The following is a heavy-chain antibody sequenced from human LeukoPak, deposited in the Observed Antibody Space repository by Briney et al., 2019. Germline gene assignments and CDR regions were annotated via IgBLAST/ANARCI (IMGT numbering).Heavy chain of an antibody. CDR1: GFTFSNYV. D-gene: IGHD2-15*01. V-gene: IGHV3-23*01. CDR3: AKGNGGSCYASCSD. CDR2: ITGSGGNT. Sequence: GGSLRLSCAASGFTFSNYVLTWVRQAPGKGLEWVSTITGSGGNTYYADSVKGRFTISRDNSKNTVYLQMNSLRVEDTAVYYCAKGNGGSCYASCSDWGQGTLVTVSS. J-gene: IGHJ4*02.